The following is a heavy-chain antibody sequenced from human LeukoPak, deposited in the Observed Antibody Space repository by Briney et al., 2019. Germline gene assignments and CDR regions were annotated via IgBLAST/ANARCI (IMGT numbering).Heavy chain of an antibody. CDR2: IYYSGST. Sequence: PSETLSLTCTVSGGSISSYYWSWIRQPPGKGLEWIGYIYYSGSTNYNPSLKSRVTISVDTSKNQFFLKLSSVTAADTAVYYCARTRYYYNSRSYGAPYYFDYWGQGTLVTVSS. CDR1: GGSISSYY. J-gene: IGHJ4*02. CDR3: ARTRYYYNSRSYGAPYYFDY. V-gene: IGHV4-59*08. D-gene: IGHD3-10*01.